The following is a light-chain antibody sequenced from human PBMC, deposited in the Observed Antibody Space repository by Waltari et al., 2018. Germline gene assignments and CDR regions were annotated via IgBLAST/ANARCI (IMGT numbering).Light chain of an antibody. J-gene: IGKJ2*01. CDR3: QQYDSYPHT. V-gene: IGKV1-16*02. CDR1: QGIDKY. CDR2: ASS. Sequence: DLQMTQSPSSLSASVGDSMTITCRASQGIDKYLAWFQQKPGKAPQSLIYASSTLQSGVPSKFSGSGFGTDFTLTINGLQPEDFATYFCQQYDSYPHTFGQGTRLEVK.